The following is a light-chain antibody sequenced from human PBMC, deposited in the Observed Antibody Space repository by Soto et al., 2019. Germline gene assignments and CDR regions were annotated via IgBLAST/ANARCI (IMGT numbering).Light chain of an antibody. CDR2: EDD. V-gene: IGLV6-57*04. Sequence: NFMLTQPHSVSESAGKTVTISCTRSSGSIASNYVQWYQKRPGSAPTTLIYEDDQRPSGVPDRFSGSIDRSSNSASLTISGLKTEDEADYYCQSYDSSNPVVFGGGTKLTVL. J-gene: IGLJ2*01. CDR1: SGSIASNY. CDR3: QSYDSSNPVV.